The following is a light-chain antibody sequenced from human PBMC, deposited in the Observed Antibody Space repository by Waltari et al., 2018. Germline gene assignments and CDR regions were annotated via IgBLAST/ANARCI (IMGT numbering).Light chain of an antibody. V-gene: IGLV2-11*01. Sequence: QAALTQPRSVSGSPGQSVTISCTGTSSDIGGYSYVSWYQQHPGTVPKLMIYEVNKRPSGVSDRFSGSKSGNTASLTISGLQAEDEADYYFCSYAGTYTFVFGSGTKLTVL. CDR1: SSDIGGYSY. J-gene: IGLJ6*01. CDR3: CSYAGTYTFV. CDR2: EVN.